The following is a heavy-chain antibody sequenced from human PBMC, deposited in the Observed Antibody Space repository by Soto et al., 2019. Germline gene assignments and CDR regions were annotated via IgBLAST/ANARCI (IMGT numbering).Heavy chain of an antibody. V-gene: IGHV1-18*01. CDR1: GYTFTSYG. J-gene: IGHJ6*02. CDR3: ATAPSIAAAGTVANSYYYYGMDL. CDR2: ISAYNGNT. Sequence: ASVKVSCKASGYTFTSYGISWVRQAPGQGLEWMGWISAYNGNTNYAQKLQGRVTMTTDTSTSTAYMELRSLRSDDTAVYYCATAPSIAAAGTVANSYYYYGMDLRGQGTTVTVSS. D-gene: IGHD6-13*01.